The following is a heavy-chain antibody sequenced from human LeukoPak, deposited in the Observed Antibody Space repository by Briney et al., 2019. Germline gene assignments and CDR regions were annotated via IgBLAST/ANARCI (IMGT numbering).Heavy chain of an antibody. J-gene: IGHJ4*02. CDR1: GLVFGDYG. CDR3: AKHYYGSGSQKYYFDY. Sequence: GGSLRLSCAASGLVFGDYGMHWVRQAPGKGLEWVTVVRNDGSDKYYADSVKGRFTISRDNSKNTLYLQMNSLRPEDTAVYYCAKHYYGSGSQKYYFDYWGQGTLVTVSS. D-gene: IGHD3-10*01. CDR2: VRNDGSDK. V-gene: IGHV3-30*02.